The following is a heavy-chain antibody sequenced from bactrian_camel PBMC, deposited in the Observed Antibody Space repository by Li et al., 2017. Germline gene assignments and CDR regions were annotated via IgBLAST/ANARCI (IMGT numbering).Heavy chain of an antibody. CDR2: IDGVCSA. J-gene: IGHJ6*01. Sequence: HVQLVESGGGSVQAGGSLRLSCQASGYSYSTYCMAWFRQAPGKEREGVAAIDGVCSARFTDSVKGRFTLSQDNAKNTLFLQMNSLKPEDTAVYYCVRAASSQMGWADFGYWGQGTQVTVS. CDR1: GYSYSTYC. CDR3: VRAASSQMGWADFGY. D-gene: IGHD5*01. V-gene: IGHV3S26*01.